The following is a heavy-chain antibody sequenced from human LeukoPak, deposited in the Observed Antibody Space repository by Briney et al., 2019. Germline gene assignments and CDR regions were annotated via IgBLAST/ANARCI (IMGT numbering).Heavy chain of an antibody. CDR1: GYTFTSYG. CDR2: ISAYNGNT. V-gene: IGHV1-18*01. CDR3: ASKGSYYDFWSGYPQYDAFDI. J-gene: IGHJ3*02. Sequence: ASVKVSCTASGYTFTSYGISWVRQAPGQGLEWMGWISAYNGNTNYAQKLQGRVTMTTDTSTSTAYMELRSLRSDDTAVYYCASKGSYYDFWSGYPQYDAFDIWGQGTMVTVSS. D-gene: IGHD3-3*01.